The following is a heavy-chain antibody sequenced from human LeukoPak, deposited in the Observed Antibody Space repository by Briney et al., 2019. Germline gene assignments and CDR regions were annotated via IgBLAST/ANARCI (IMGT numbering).Heavy chain of an antibody. V-gene: IGHV1-46*01. CDR3: ARAGTMIVVVIPYFDY. CDR1: GYIFTNYY. J-gene: IGHJ4*02. Sequence: ASVKVSCKASGYIFTNYYIHWVRQAPGQGLEWMGIINPSGDNRNYAQKFQGRVTVTRDISTSTVYMELSSLRSEDTAVYYCARAGTMIVVVIPYFDYWGQGTLVTVSS. D-gene: IGHD3-22*01. CDR2: INPSGDNR.